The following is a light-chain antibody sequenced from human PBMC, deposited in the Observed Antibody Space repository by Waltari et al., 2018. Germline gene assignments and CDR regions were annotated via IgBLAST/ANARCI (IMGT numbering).Light chain of an antibody. CDR3: YSTDSSGNHRV. CDR1: ALPKKY. V-gene: IGLV3-10*01. CDR2: EDN. J-gene: IGLJ2*01. Sequence: SYELTQPPSVSVSPGQTARIPCSGDALPKKYAYWYQQKSGQAPVLVIYEDNKRPSGIPERISGSSSGTMATLTVSGAQVEDEADYYCYSTDSSGNHRVFGGGTRLTVL.